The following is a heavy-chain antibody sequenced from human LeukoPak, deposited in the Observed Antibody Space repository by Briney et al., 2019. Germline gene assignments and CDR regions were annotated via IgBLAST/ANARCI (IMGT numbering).Heavy chain of an antibody. Sequence: ASVKVSCKASGYTFTGYYMHWVRQAPGQGLEWMGWINPNSGGTNYAQKFQGRVTMTRDTSISTAYMELRSLRSDDTAVYYCARVSSSWYGWFDPWGQGTLVTVSS. J-gene: IGHJ5*02. CDR3: ARVSSSWYGWFDP. D-gene: IGHD6-13*01. CDR2: INPNSGGT. CDR1: GYTFTGYY. V-gene: IGHV1-2*02.